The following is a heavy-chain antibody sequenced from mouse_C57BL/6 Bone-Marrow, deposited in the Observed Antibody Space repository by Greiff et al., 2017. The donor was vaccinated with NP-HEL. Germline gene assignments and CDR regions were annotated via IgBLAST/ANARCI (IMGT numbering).Heavy chain of an antibody. Sequence: EVKLLESGPGLVKPSQSLSLTCSVTGYSITSGYYWNWIRQFPGNKLAWMGYISYDGSNNYNPSLKNRISITRDTSKNQFFLKLNSVTTEDTATYYCARDYGYDEDYYAMDYWGQGTSVTVSS. D-gene: IGHD2-2*01. J-gene: IGHJ4*01. V-gene: IGHV3-6*01. CDR3: ARDYGYDEDYYAMDY. CDR1: GYSITSGYY. CDR2: ISYDGSN.